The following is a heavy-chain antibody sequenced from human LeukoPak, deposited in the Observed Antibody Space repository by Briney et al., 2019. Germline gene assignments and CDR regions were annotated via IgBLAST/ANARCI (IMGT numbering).Heavy chain of an antibody. CDR3: ARHRRLGWLQLGPFDS. CDR2: FYYSGST. CDR1: GASINSYY. J-gene: IGHJ4*02. Sequence: SETLSLTCSVSGASINSYYWSWIRQPPGKGLEWIGYFYYSGSTNYNPSLTGRVTISLDTSKNQFSLTPTSVTAADTAVYYCARHRRLGWLQLGPFDSWGQGAPVIVSS. D-gene: IGHD5-24*01. V-gene: IGHV4-59*08.